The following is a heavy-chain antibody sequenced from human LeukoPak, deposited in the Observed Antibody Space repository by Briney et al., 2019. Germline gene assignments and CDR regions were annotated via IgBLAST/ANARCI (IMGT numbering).Heavy chain of an antibody. V-gene: IGHV3-48*03. D-gene: IGHD6-19*01. J-gene: IGHJ4*02. CDR3: ARRGASSGGLDY. Sequence: GGSLRLSCAASGFTFSSYEMNWVRQAPGKGLEWVSYISSSGSTIYYADSVKGRFTISRDNAKNSLYLQMNSLRAEDTAVYYCARRGASSGGLDYWGQGALVTVSS. CDR1: GFTFSSYE. CDR2: ISSSGSTI.